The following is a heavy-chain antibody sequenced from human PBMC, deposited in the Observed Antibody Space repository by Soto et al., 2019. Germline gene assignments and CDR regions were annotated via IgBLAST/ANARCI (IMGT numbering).Heavy chain of an antibody. V-gene: IGHV5-51*01. D-gene: IGHD6-13*01. CDR2: IYPGDSDT. J-gene: IGHJ6*02. CDR1: GYSFTSYW. CDR3: ARQGGYSSSWLQNTDYYYYYGMDV. Sequence: PGESLKISCKGSGYSFTSYWIGWVRQMPGKGLEWMGIIYPGDSDTRYSPSFQGQVTISADKSISTAYLQWSSLKASDTAMYYCARQGGYSSSWLQNTDYYYYYGMDVWGQGTTVTVSS.